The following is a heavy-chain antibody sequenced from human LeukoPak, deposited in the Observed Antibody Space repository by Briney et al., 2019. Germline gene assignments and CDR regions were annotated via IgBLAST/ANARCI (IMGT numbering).Heavy chain of an antibody. J-gene: IGHJ5*02. V-gene: IGHV4-59*12. D-gene: IGHD3-22*01. CDR1: GGSISSYY. CDR2: IYYSGST. CDR3: ARDRPPYYDSSGYFNWFDP. Sequence: PSETLSLTCTVSGGSISSYYWSWIRQPPGKGLEWIGYIYYSGSTNYNSSFKSRVTMSVDTSKNQFSLKLSSVTAADTAVYYCARDRPPYYDSSGYFNWFDPWGQGTLVTVSS.